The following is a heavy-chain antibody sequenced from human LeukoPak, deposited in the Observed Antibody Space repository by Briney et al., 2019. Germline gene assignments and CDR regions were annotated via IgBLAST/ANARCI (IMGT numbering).Heavy chain of an antibody. J-gene: IGHJ6*03. Sequence: SETLSLTRTVSGGSISSSDYYWGWIRQPPGKGLEWIGSIYYTGSTYYNPSLKSRVTISVDTPENQFSLNLSSVTAADTATYYCTRGDGYNLLNYFYYMDVWGKGTTVSISS. CDR3: TRGDGYNLLNYFYYMDV. CDR2: IYYTGST. CDR1: GGSISSSDYY. D-gene: IGHD5-24*01. V-gene: IGHV4-39*01.